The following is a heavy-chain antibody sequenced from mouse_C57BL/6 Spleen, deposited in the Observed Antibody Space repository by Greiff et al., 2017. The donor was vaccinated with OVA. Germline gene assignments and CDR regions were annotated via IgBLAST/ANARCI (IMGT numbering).Heavy chain of an antibody. V-gene: IGHV1-78*01. CDR3: ARSPCYCGSSAYFDY. CDR2: IYPRDGST. J-gene: IGHJ2*01. Sequence: VQLQQSDAELVKPGASVKISCKASGYTFTDYTIHWMKQRPEQGLEWIGYIYPRDGSTKYNEKFKGKATLTADKSSSTAYMQLNSLTSEGSAVYFCARSPCYCGSSAYFDYWGQGTTLTVSS. CDR1: GYTFTDYT. D-gene: IGHD1-1*01.